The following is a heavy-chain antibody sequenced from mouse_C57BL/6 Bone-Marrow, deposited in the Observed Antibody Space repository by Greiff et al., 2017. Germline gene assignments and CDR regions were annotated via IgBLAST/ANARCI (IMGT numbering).Heavy chain of an antibody. Sequence: EVQLQESGGGLVQPKGSLKLSCAASGFSFNTYAMNWVRQAPGKGLEWVARIRSKSNNYATYYADSVKDRFTISRDDSESMLYLQMNNLKTEDTAMYYCVRHDDGYYVWFAYWGQGTLVTVSA. V-gene: IGHV10-1*01. D-gene: IGHD2-3*01. CDR1: GFSFNTYA. CDR3: VRHDDGYYVWFAY. J-gene: IGHJ3*01. CDR2: IRSKSNNYAT.